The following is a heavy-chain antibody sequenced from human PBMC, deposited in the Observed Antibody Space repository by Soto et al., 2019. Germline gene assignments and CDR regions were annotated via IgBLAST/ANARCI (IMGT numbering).Heavy chain of an antibody. D-gene: IGHD5-18*01. V-gene: IGHV3-23*01. CDR2: ISGSGGST. CDR1: GFTFSSYA. J-gene: IGHJ6*02. CDR3: AKVTGYSYGYMRYYYAMDV. Sequence: EVQLLESGGGRVQPGGSLRLSCAASGFTFSSYAMSWVRQAPGKGLEWVSGISGSGGSTYYADSVKGRFTISRGNSKNTLYLQMNSLRAEDTAVYYCAKVTGYSYGYMRYYYAMDVWGQGTTVTVSS.